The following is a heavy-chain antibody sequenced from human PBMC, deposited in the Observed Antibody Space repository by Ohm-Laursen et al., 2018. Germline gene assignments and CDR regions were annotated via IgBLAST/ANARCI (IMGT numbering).Heavy chain of an antibody. D-gene: IGHD4-23*01. CDR1: GFIFSNYA. Sequence: GSLRLSCTAFGFIFSNYAMSWVRQAPGKGLEWVATINKDGSEKEYVDSVKGRFTISRDNAENSVYLQMNSLRVEDTAVYYCARAYEATPPNVWGQGTTVTVS. V-gene: IGHV3-7*04. J-gene: IGHJ6*02. CDR2: INKDGSEK. CDR3: ARAYEATPPNV.